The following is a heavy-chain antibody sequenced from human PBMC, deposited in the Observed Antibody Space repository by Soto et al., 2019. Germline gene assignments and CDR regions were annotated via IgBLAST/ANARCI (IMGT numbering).Heavy chain of an antibody. Sequence: QVQLVQSGAEVKKPGASVKVSCKASGFTFTTYGFTWVRQAPGQGLEWMGWISAYNGNTNDAQKFQGRVTMTTDTSTSTVYLELRSLTSDDTAVYYCARGGRDGMDVWGQGTTVTLSS. V-gene: IGHV1-18*01. CDR2: ISAYNGNT. CDR1: GFTFTTYG. J-gene: IGHJ6*02. CDR3: ARGGRDGMDV. D-gene: IGHD3-10*01.